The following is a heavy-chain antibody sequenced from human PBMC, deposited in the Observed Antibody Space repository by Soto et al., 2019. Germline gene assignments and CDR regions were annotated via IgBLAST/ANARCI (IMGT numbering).Heavy chain of an antibody. D-gene: IGHD2-15*01. Sequence: SQTLSLTCAISGDSVSSNSAAWNWIRQSPSRGLEWLGRTYYRSKWYNDYAVSVKSRITINPDTSKNQFSLQLNSVTPEDTAVYYCARNTLGGYCSGGSCYDYGMDVWGQGTTVTVSS. CDR1: GDSVSSNSAA. J-gene: IGHJ6*02. CDR2: TYYRSKWYN. CDR3: ARNTLGGYCSGGSCYDYGMDV. V-gene: IGHV6-1*01.